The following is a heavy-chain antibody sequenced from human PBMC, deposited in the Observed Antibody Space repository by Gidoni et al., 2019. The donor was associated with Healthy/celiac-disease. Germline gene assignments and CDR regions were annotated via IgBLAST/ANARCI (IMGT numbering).Heavy chain of an antibody. V-gene: IGHV3-23*01. CDR1: GFTFSSIA. Sequence: EVQLLESGGGLVKPGGSLRLSCAASGFTFSSIAMSWVRQAPGKGLEWVPASRCSGGSTYYAASVTGRFTISRANSKNTLYLQMNSLRAEDTAVYYCAKRVSIAARPTYYYGMDVWGQGTTVTVSS. J-gene: IGHJ6*02. CDR3: AKRVSIAARPTYYYGMDV. CDR2: SRCSGGST. D-gene: IGHD6-6*01.